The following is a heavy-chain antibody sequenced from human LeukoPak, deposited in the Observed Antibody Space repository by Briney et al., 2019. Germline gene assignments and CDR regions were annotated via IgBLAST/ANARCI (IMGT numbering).Heavy chain of an antibody. J-gene: IGHJ4*02. Sequence: PSETLSLTCTVSGGSISSYYWSWIRQPPGKGLEWIGYIYYSGSTNYNPSLKSRVTISVDTSKNQFSLKLSSMTAADTAVYYCARDSSGNYSHDYWGQGTLVTVSS. CDR2: IYYSGST. CDR1: GGSISSYY. CDR3: ARDSSGNYSHDY. D-gene: IGHD1-26*01. V-gene: IGHV4-59*01.